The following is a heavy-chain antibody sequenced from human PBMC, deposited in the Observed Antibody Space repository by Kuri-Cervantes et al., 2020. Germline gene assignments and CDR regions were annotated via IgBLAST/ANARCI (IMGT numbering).Heavy chain of an antibody. J-gene: IGHJ4*02. V-gene: IGHV3-30*18. CDR1: GFTFSSYG. CDR2: ISYDGSNK. CDR3: AKDPGGGYSYGPPPHYFDY. D-gene: IGHD5-18*01. Sequence: LTCAASGFTFSSYGMHWVRQAPGKGLEWVAVISYDGSNKYYADSVKGRFTISRDNSKNTLYLQMNSLRAEDTAVYYCAKDPGGGYSYGPPPHYFDYWGQGTLVTVSS.